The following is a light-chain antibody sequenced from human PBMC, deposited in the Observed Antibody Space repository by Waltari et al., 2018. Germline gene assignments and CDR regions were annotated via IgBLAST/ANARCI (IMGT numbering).Light chain of an antibody. J-gene: IGLJ3*02. CDR1: SGSVSTNYS. Sequence: TVVTQEPSFSVSPGGTVTLTCGLNSGSVSTNYSPSWYQQTPGQAPRTLIYNTNTRSSGVPDRFSGSILGNRAALTITGAQADDESDYYCILYMHTVISTWVFGGGTKLTVL. CDR2: NTN. V-gene: IGLV8-61*01. CDR3: ILYMHTVISTWV.